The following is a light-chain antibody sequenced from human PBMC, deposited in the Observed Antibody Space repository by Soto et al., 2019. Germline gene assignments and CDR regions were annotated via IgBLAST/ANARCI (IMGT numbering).Light chain of an antibody. CDR3: QQSSNSLTT. V-gene: IGKV1-39*01. CDR2: AAS. J-gene: IGKJ5*01. Sequence: IQVTPSPSSLSPSLPARVTITCRASQGIISYLAWYQQKPGQVPELLIQAASRLDSGIPARFSGSGSGTDFTLTISSLETEDFAVYYCQQSSNSLTTFGQGTRLEIK. CDR1: QGIISY.